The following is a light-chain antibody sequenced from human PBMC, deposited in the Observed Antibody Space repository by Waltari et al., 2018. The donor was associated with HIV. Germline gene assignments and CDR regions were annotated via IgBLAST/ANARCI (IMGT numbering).Light chain of an antibody. V-gene: IGKV3-15*01. J-gene: IGKJ4*01. CDR2: GAS. CDR1: QSVFNN. CDR3: QQYNDCLEPT. Sequence: ILLTQSPATLSVSPGDRATLSCTASQSVFNNLAWYQQRPGQAPRLLIYGASTRITTVPDRFSSSGSGTEFTLTINNLQSEDLGLYYCQQYNDCLEPTCGGGTKVEV.